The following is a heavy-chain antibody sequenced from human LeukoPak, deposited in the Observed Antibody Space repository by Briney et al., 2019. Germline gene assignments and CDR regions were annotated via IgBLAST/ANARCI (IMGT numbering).Heavy chain of an antibody. D-gene: IGHD2-15*01. CDR2: TNRGGSEK. Sequence: GGSLRLSCAASGFTFSSYGMNWVRQAPGKGLEWVAHTNRGGSEKTNVDSVRGRFTISRDDAKGLVFLQMNSLRVEDTAVYYCARDGPPRSPTSGWFDPWGQGTLVTVSS. CDR3: ARDGPPRSPTSGWFDP. J-gene: IGHJ5*02. V-gene: IGHV3-7*01. CDR1: GFTFSSYG.